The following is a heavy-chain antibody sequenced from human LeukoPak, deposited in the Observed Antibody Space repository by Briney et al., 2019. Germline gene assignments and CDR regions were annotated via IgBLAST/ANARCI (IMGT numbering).Heavy chain of an antibody. V-gene: IGHV3-11*01. J-gene: IGHJ4*02. Sequence: KPGGFLSLSCAASGFSFSDYHMNWVRRAPGKGLEWVSYIGPGVGATFLADSVKGRFTISTDSAKNSLCLQMNSLTADDTAVYYCASGWDILVAGPGGYFDYWGQGTLVTVSS. CDR2: IGPGVGAT. D-gene: IGHD6-19*01. CDR3: ASGWDILVAGPGGYFDY. CDR1: GFSFSDYH.